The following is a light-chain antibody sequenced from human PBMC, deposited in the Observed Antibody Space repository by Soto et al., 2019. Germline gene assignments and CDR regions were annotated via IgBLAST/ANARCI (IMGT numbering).Light chain of an antibody. Sequence: PSPSSPSTSVGARVAIPCVASQTISIYLNWYQQKAGKAPKLLLYAASNLQSGVPSRFSGSGSGTDFTLTISSLQPEDFATYYCPQSYSTPSTFGQGTRLE. CDR1: QTISIY. CDR3: PQSYSTPST. CDR2: AAS. J-gene: IGKJ5*01. V-gene: IGKV1-39*01.